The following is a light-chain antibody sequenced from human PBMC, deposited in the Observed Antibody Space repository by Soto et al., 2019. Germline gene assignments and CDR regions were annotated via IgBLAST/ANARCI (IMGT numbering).Light chain of an antibody. CDR1: QSISSW. J-gene: IGKJ1*01. CDR2: KAS. Sequence: DIQMTQSPSTLSASVGDRVTITCRASQSISSWLAWYQQKPGKAPNLLIYKASTLQSGVPSRFSGSGSGTEFTLTISSLQPDDFATYYCQQYNNYSGGAFGQGTKVEIK. V-gene: IGKV1-5*03. CDR3: QQYNNYSGGA.